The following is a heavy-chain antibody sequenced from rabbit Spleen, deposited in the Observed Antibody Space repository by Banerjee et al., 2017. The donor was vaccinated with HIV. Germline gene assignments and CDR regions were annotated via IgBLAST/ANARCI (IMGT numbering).Heavy chain of an antibody. J-gene: IGHJ4*01. CDR2: IDVAKYGTT. D-gene: IGHD1-1*01. CDR3: ARDLTGVIGWNFGW. CDR1: GLDLSSRYW. Sequence: QEQLEESGGDLVKPGASLTLTCKASGLDLSSRYWICWVRQAPGKGLEWIACIDVAKYGTTYYTSWAKGRFTISKTSSTTVTLQVTSLTAADTATYFCARDLTGVIGWNFGWWGQGTLVTVS. V-gene: IGHV1S45*01.